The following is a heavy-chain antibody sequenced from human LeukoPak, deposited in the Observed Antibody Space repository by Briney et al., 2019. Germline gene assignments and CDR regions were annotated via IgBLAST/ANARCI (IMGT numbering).Heavy chain of an antibody. CDR1: GFTFSGYS. Sequence: PGGSLRLSCAASGFTFSGYSMNCVRQAPGKGLEWVSSISTTSDYIHYADSLKGRVAISRDNAKNSLYLQMNSLRAEDTAVYYCARGGIYSQGFDYWGQGSLVTVSS. D-gene: IGHD6-13*01. CDR3: ARGGIYSQGFDY. CDR2: ISTTSDYI. V-gene: IGHV3-21*01. J-gene: IGHJ4*02.